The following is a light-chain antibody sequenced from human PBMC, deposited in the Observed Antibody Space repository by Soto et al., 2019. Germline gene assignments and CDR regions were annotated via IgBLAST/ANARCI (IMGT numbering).Light chain of an antibody. Sequence: EIVMTQSPATLSVSPGERATHSCRASQSVSSNLAWYQQKPGQAPRLLIFGASTRATGIPARFSGSESGTEFTLTISSLQSEDFAVYYCQQYNDWPRTFGPGTKVDIK. CDR1: QSVSSN. CDR3: QQYNDWPRT. J-gene: IGKJ3*01. V-gene: IGKV3-15*01. CDR2: GAS.